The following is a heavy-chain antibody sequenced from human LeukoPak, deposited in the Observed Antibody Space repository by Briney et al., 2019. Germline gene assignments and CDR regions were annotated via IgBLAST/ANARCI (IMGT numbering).Heavy chain of an antibody. Sequence: SETLSLTCTVSGGSISSSSYYWGWIRQPPGKGLEWIGSIYYSGSTYYNPSLKSRVTISVDTSKNQFSLKLSSVTAADTAVYYCARHDALRYFDWLLSSGDYWGQGTLVTVSS. D-gene: IGHD3-9*01. CDR1: GGSISSSSYY. CDR3: ARHDALRYFDWLLSSGDY. V-gene: IGHV4-39*01. CDR2: IYYSGST. J-gene: IGHJ4*02.